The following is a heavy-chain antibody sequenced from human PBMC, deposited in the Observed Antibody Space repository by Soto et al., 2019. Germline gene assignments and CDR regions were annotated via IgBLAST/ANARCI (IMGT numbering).Heavy chain of an antibody. Sequence: EVQLVQSGAEVKKPGESLKISCKGSGYSFTSYWIGWVRQMPGKGLEWMGIIYPGDSDTRYSPSFQGQVTISADKSISXDYRQGSSLQASDTAMYYCARRGYCSSASCHNWFDPWGQGTLVTVSS. CDR3: ARRGYCSSASCHNWFDP. J-gene: IGHJ5*02. CDR1: GYSFTSYW. V-gene: IGHV5-51*03. D-gene: IGHD2-2*01. CDR2: IYPGDSDT.